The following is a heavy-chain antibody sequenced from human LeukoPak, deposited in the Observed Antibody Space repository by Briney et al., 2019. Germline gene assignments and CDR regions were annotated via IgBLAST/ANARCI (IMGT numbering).Heavy chain of an antibody. CDR2: ISGSGGST. D-gene: IGHD3-22*01. J-gene: IGHJ1*01. CDR3: AKSYYYDSSGAFQY. V-gene: IGHV3-23*01. CDR1: GFTFSIYA. Sequence: GGSLRLSCAASGFTFSIYAMNWVRQASGKGLEWVAAISGSGGSTNYADSVEGRFTISRDNSKNTLHLHMNSLRAEDTAIYFCAKSYYYDSSGAFQYWGQGTLVTVSS.